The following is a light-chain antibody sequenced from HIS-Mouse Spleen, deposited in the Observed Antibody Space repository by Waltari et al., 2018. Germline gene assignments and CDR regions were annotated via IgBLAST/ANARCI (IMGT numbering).Light chain of an antibody. V-gene: IGLV2-11*01. CDR1: SSDVGGYNY. J-gene: IGLJ2*01. Sequence: QSALTQPRSVSGSPGQSVTISCTGTSSDVGGYNYVPWYQQHPGKAPKLMIYDVSNRPSGVPDRFSGSKSGNTASLTISGLQAEDEADYYCCSYAGSYTLVFGGGTKLTVL. CDR2: DVS. CDR3: CSYAGSYTLV.